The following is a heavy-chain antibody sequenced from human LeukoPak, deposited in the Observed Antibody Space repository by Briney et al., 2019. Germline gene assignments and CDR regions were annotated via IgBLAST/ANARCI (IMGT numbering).Heavy chain of an antibody. J-gene: IGHJ4*02. V-gene: IGHV1-2*02. Sequence: ASVTVSCKASGYTFTAYFIHWVRQAPGQGLEWMGWVNPNSGDTNFAQKFQRRVTMTRDTSISTAYMEVSRLTSDDTAVYYCARFVDSWNYDYWGQGTLVTVSS. CDR2: VNPNSGDT. CDR3: ARFVDSWNYDY. D-gene: IGHD1-7*01. CDR1: GYTFTAYF.